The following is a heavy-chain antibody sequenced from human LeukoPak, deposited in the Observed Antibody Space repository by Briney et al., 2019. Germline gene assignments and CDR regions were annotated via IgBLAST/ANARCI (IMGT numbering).Heavy chain of an antibody. V-gene: IGHV4-59*01. D-gene: IGHD5-12*01. CDR3: ARVGPSGYDYYFDY. J-gene: IGHJ4*02. CDR1: GGSISSYY. Sequence: PSETLSLTCTVSGGSISSYYWSWIRQPPGKGLEWIGYNNHIGTTNYNPSLKSRVIISLDTSKNEFSLKLSSVTDADTAVYYCARVGPSGYDYYFDYWGRGTLVTVSS. CDR2: NNHIGTT.